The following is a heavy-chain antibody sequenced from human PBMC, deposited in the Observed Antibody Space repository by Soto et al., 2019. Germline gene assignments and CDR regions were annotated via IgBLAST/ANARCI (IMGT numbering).Heavy chain of an antibody. CDR2: IYYSGST. CDR3: ARTMVVGHLLYYFDY. D-gene: IGHD2-15*01. CDR1: GGSISSGGYY. J-gene: IGHJ4*02. Sequence: PSETLSLTCTVSGGSISSGGYYWSWIRQHPGKGLEWIGYIYYSGSTYYNPSLKSRVTISVDTSKNQFSLKLSSVTAADTAVYYCARTMVVGHLLYYFDYWGQGTLVTVSS. V-gene: IGHV4-31*03.